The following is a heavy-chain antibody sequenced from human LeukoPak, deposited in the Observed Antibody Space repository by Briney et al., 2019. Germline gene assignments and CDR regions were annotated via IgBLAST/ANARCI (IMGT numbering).Heavy chain of an antibody. D-gene: IGHD2-2*01. Sequence: ASVKVSCKASGGTFSSYAISWVRQAPGQGLEWMGGIIPIFGTANYAQKFQGRVTITADESTSTAYMELSSLRSEDMAVYYCASWPRESRYQLLDYWGQGTLVTVSS. CDR1: GGTFSSYA. J-gene: IGHJ4*02. V-gene: IGHV1-69*01. CDR3: ASWPRESRYQLLDY. CDR2: IIPIFGTA.